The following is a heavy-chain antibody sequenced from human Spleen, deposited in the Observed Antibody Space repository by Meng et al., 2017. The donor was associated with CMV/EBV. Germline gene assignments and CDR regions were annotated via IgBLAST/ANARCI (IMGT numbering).Heavy chain of an antibody. D-gene: IGHD2-2*01. CDR1: TCSSYA. CDR2: IITILGIA. J-gene: IGHJ2*01. Sequence: TCSSYAISWVRQAHGQGLEWMGGIITILGIANYAQKFQGRVTITADKSTSTAYMELSSLRSEDTAVYYCARLWDCSSTSCRRWYFDLWGRGTLVTVSS. V-gene: IGHV1-69*10. CDR3: ARLWDCSSTSCRRWYFDL.